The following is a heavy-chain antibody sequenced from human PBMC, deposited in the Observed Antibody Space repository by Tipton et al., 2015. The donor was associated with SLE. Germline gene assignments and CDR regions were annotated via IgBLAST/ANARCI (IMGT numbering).Heavy chain of an antibody. V-gene: IGHV1-69*06. CDR1: GGTFTNYA. CDR2: IVPLFGTT. D-gene: IGHD2-2*01. Sequence: QLVQSGPEVKKPGSSVRVSCKTSGGTFTNYAFNWVRQAPGQGLEWVGKIVPLFGTTDYAPNFQGRVTFTADKPTKTAYMEVSSLTSADSAVYYCSAASSPRDYYMDVWGKGTAVSVSS. CDR3: SAASSPRDYYMDV. J-gene: IGHJ6*03.